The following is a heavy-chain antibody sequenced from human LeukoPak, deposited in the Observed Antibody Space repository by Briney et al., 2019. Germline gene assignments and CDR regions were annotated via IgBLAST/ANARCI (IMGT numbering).Heavy chain of an antibody. CDR3: ARDLGPYGSSTRKDFYYYYMDV. CDR1: GGTFSSYA. V-gene: IGHV1-69*05. D-gene: IGHD6-6*01. Sequence: GASVKVSCKASGGTFSSYAISWVRQPPGQGLEWMGGIIPIFGTANYAQKFQGRVTITTDESTSTAYMELSSLRSEDTAVYYCARDLGPYGSSTRKDFYYYYMDVWGKGTTVTVSS. J-gene: IGHJ6*03. CDR2: IIPIFGTA.